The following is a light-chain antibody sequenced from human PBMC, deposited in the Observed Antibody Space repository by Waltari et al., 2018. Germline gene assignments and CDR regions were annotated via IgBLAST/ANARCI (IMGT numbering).Light chain of an antibody. J-gene: IGKJ1*01. CDR1: QSIGRY. CDR3: QNHERLPAV. Sequence: LQRSAGPLALYAGETATLSCSASQSIGRYLIWYQQKPGQAPRLLIYGASTRAAGIPDRFSGSGSGTDFSLTISRLEPEDFAVYYCQNHERLPAVFGRGTKVEIK. V-gene: IGKV3-20*01. CDR2: GAS.